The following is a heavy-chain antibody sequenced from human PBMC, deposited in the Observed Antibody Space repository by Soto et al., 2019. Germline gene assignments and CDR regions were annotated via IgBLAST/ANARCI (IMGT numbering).Heavy chain of an antibody. Sequence: QVQLVQSGAEVKKPGSSVKVSCRASGGTFSSYAVSWVRQAPGPALEWMGVVIPLLNTPKYVEKFQGRVTITADASATTAYLELSSLTSEDTAVYYCARESSSPNYYYYGMVVWGQGTTVTVSS. CDR1: GGTFSSYA. CDR2: VIPLLNTP. J-gene: IGHJ6*02. CDR3: ARESSSPNYYYYGMVV. V-gene: IGHV1-69*01. D-gene: IGHD6-6*01.